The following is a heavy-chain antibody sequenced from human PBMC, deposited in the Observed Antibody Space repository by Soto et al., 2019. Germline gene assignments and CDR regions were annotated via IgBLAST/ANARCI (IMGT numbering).Heavy chain of an antibody. CDR1: GGSISSYY. V-gene: IGHV4-59*08. CDR3: ARHEVDGLYFDY. CDR2: IYYSGST. J-gene: IGHJ4*02. D-gene: IGHD3-16*01. Sequence: SETLSLTCTVSGGSISSYYWSWIRQPPGKGLEWIGYIYYSGSTNYNPSLKSRVTISVDTSKNQFSLKLSSVTAADTAVYYCARHEVDGLYFDYWGQGTLVTVSS.